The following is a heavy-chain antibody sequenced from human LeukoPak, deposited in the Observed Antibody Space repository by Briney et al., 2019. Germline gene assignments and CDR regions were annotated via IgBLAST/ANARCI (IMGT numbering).Heavy chain of an antibody. J-gene: IGHJ4*02. D-gene: IGHD3-22*01. CDR2: ISGSGGST. Sequence: GGSLRLSCAASGFTFSSYAMSWVRQAPGKGLEWVSLISGSGGSTYYADSVKGRFTISRDNAKNSLFLQMNSLRAEDTAIYYCARDSLTLIVGRQRRGLDYWGQGTLVTVSS. CDR3: ARDSLTLIVGRQRRGLDY. CDR1: GFTFSSYA. V-gene: IGHV3-23*01.